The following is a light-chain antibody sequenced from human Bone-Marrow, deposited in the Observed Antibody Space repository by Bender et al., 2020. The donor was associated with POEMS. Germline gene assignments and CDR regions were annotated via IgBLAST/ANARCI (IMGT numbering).Light chain of an antibody. CDR2: DVS. CDR1: SSDVGSYNY. CDR3: SSHTSSSTWV. J-gene: IGLJ3*02. V-gene: IGLV2-14*03. Sequence: QSALTQPASVSGSPGQSITISCTGTSSDVGSYNYVSWYQTYPDTAPKLLIYDVSHRPSGISNRFSGSKSGNTASLTISGLRAEDEADYYCSSHTSSSTWVFGGGTKLTVL.